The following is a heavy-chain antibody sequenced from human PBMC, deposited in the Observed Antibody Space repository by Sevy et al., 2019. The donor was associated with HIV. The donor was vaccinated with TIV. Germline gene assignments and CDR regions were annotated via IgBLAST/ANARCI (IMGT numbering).Heavy chain of an antibody. CDR2: IKSKTDGGTT. CDR3: TTYLDRSSGYYYGLKGDNWFDP. D-gene: IGHD3-22*01. CDR1: GFTFSNAW. V-gene: IGHV3-15*01. J-gene: IGHJ5*02. Sequence: GGSLRLSCAASGFTFSNAWMSWVRQAPGKGLEWVGRIKSKTDGGTTDYAAPVKGRFTISRDDSKNTLYLQMNSLKTEDTAVYYCTTYLDRSSGYYYGLKGDNWFDPWGQGTLVTVSS.